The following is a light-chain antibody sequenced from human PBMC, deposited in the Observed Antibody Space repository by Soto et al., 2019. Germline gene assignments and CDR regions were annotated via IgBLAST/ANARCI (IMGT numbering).Light chain of an antibody. CDR2: GAS. CDR1: QSVSSSY. J-gene: IGKJ1*01. Sequence: EIVLTQSPGTLSLSPGERATLSCRASQSVSSSYLAWYQQKPGQAPRLLIYGASSRATGIPDRFSGSGSGTDFTLTISRLEPEDFAVYYCQQYGRSPRTFGQATKVEIK. V-gene: IGKV3-20*01. CDR3: QQYGRSPRT.